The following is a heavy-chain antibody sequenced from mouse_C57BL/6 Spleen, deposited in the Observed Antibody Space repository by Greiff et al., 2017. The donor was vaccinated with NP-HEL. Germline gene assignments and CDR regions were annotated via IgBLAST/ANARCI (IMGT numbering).Heavy chain of an antibody. CDR2: IDPENGDT. D-gene: IGHD1-1*01. V-gene: IGHV14-4*01. Sequence: EVQLQQSGAELVRPGASVKLSCTASGFNIKDDYMHWVKQRPEQGLEWIGWIDPENGDTEYASKFQGKATITADTSSNTAYLQLSSLTSEDTAVYYCTTLTTVVATCDYWGQGTTLTVAS. CDR1: GFNIKDDY. J-gene: IGHJ2*01. CDR3: TTLTTVVATCDY.